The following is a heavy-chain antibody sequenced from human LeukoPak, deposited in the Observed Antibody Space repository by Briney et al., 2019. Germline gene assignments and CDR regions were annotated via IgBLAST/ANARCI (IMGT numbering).Heavy chain of an antibody. Sequence: SETLSLTCTVSGGSISSYYWSWIRQPPGKGLEWIGYIYYSGSTYYNPSLKSRLTISVDTSKNQLSLKLSSVTAADTAVYYCARTTVVAKYFDYWGQGTLVTVSS. CDR1: GGSISSYY. V-gene: IGHV4-59*12. CDR3: ARTTVVAKYFDY. J-gene: IGHJ4*02. CDR2: IYYSGST. D-gene: IGHD4-23*01.